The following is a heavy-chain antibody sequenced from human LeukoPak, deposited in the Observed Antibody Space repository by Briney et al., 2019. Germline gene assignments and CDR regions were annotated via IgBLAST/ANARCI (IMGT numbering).Heavy chain of an antibody. D-gene: IGHD3-3*01. V-gene: IGHV4-34*01. CDR3: ARATLRFTIFGVVIPGHFQH. CDR1: GGSFSGYY. J-gene: IGHJ1*01. CDR2: INHSGST. Sequence: PSETLSLTCAVYGGSFSGYYWSWIRQPPGKGLEWIGEINHSGSTNYNPSLKSRVTISVDTSKNQFSLKLSSVTAADTAVYYCARATLRFTIFGVVIPGHFQHRGQGTLVTVSS.